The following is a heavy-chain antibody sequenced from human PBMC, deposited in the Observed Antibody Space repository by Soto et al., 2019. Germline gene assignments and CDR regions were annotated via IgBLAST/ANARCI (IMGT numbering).Heavy chain of an antibody. V-gene: IGHV3-30-3*01. CDR3: ARDPKTSGGQHWAFNYFDS. CDR2: ISYDGTNK. D-gene: IGHD7-27*01. J-gene: IGHJ4*02. CDR1: GFSFSISP. Sequence: QVQLVESGGGVVQPGRSLRLSCAASGFSFSISPMHWVRQAPGKGPEWVALISYDGTNKFYADSVKGRFTISRDNSKSTLYLQVDSLRPEDAAVYHCARDPKTSGGQHWAFNYFDSWGQGTLVTVSS.